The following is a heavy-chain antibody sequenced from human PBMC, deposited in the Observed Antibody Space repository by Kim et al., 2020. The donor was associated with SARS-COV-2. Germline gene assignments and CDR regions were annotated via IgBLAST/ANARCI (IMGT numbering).Heavy chain of an antibody. CDR3: ARRGHYGGQGYYYYGMDV. D-gene: IGHD4-17*01. Sequence: GESLKISCKGSGYSFTSYWIGWVRQMPGKGLEWMGIIYPGDSDTRYSPSFQGQVTISADKSISTAYLQWSSLKASDTAMYYCARRGHYGGQGYYYYGMDVWGQGTTVTVSS. J-gene: IGHJ6*02. V-gene: IGHV5-51*01. CDR1: GYSFTSYW. CDR2: IYPGDSDT.